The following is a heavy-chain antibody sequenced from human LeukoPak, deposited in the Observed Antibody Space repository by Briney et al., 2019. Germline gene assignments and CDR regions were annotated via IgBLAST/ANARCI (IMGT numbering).Heavy chain of an antibody. V-gene: IGHV4-59*01. CDR3: ARVGSRDGYNSFDY. CDR2: IYYSGST. CDR1: GGSISSYY. D-gene: IGHD5-24*01. Sequence: PSETLSLTCTVSGGSISSYYWSWIRQPPGKGLEWIGYIYYSGSTNYNPSLKSRVTISVDTSKNQFSLKLSSVTAADTAVYYCARVGSRDGYNSFDYWGQGTLVTVSS. J-gene: IGHJ4*02.